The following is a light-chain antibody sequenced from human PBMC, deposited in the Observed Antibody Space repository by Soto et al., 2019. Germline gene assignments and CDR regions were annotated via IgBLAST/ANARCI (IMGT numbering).Light chain of an antibody. J-gene: IGLJ1*01. CDR1: SSDVGGYNY. V-gene: IGLV2-14*01. Sequence: QSALTQPASVSGSPGQSITISCTGTSSDVGGYNYVSWYQQHPGKAPKLMIYEVGNRPSGVSNRFSGSKSGNTASLTISGLQAEDEADYYCSSFRSGSTLFGTGTKLTVL. CDR2: EVG. CDR3: SSFRSGSTL.